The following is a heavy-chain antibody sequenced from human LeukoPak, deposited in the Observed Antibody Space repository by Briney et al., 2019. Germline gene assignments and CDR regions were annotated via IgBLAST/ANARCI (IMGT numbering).Heavy chain of an antibody. CDR1: GGSISSSSYY. D-gene: IGHD6-13*01. V-gene: IGHV4-39*07. Sequence: SETLSLTCTVSGGSISSSSYYWGWIRQPPGKGLEWIGSIYYSGSTYYNPSLKSRVTISVDTSKNQFSLKLSSVTAADTAMYYCARGEAAAAVDWYFDLWGRGTLVTVSS. CDR2: IYYSGST. CDR3: ARGEAAAAVDWYFDL. J-gene: IGHJ2*01.